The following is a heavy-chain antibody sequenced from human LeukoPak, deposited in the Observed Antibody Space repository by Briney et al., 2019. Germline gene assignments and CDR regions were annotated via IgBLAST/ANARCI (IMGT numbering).Heavy chain of an antibody. CDR1: GFTFSGYA. D-gene: IGHD1-26*01. V-gene: IGHV3-64*03. Sequence: PGGSLRLSCSASGFTFSGYAMHWVRQAPGKGLEYVSAIISNGESTYYSDSVKDRFTISRDNSKNTLYLQMSSLRPEDTAVYYCARAPTSYYYFDYWGQGTLVTVSS. CDR2: IISNGEST. J-gene: IGHJ4*02. CDR3: ARAPTSYYYFDY.